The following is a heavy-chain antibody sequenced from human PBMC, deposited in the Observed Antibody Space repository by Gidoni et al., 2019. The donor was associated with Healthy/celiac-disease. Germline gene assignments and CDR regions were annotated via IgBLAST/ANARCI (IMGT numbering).Heavy chain of an antibody. J-gene: IGHJ4*02. CDR3: SRPRGGCRGGRCYFLY. CDR1: GYRFSNYW. D-gene: IGHD2-15*01. Sequence: EVPLVQSGAEVKKPGESLKITCTGSGYRFSNYWHAWVRQMPGKGLWCMGIIYPCDSDTRYSPAFQGQVNISADKSNSSAYLQWSSLKASDTAMYYCSRPRGGCRGGRCYFLYWGQGTLVTVAA. V-gene: IGHV5-51*01. CDR2: IYPCDSDT.